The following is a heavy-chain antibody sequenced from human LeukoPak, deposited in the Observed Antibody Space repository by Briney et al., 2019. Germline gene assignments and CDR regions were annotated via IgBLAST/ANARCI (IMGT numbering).Heavy chain of an antibody. D-gene: IGHD3-9*01. CDR1: GFTVSSNY. CDR2: IYSGGST. Sequence: QTGGSLRLSCAASGFTVSSNYMSWVRQAPGKGLEWVSVIYSGGSTYYADSVKGRFTISRDNSNNTLYLQMNSLRAEDTAVYYCARDLNDILTGYVDYWGQGTLVTVSS. V-gene: IGHV3-66*01. CDR3: ARDLNDILTGYVDY. J-gene: IGHJ4*02.